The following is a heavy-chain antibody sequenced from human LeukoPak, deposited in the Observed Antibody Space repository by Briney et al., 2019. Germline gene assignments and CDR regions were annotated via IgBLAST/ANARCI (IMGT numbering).Heavy chain of an antibody. Sequence: PGGSLRLSCAVSRLTFNSNAMYWVRQAPGKGLEWVSGISVSGGSEYYADSVKGRFSVSRDNSKHTVYLQMNSLRAEDTAVYFCASHARDYDSSGYFDSWGQGALVTVSS. D-gene: IGHD3-22*01. CDR2: ISVSGGSE. CDR1: RLTFNSNA. CDR3: ASHARDYDSSGYFDS. V-gene: IGHV3-23*01. J-gene: IGHJ4*02.